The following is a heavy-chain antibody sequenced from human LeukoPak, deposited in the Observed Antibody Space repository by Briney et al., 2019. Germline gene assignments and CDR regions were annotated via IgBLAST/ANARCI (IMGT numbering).Heavy chain of an antibody. D-gene: IGHD3-3*01. CDR1: GFTFSTYW. Sequence: PGGSLRLSCAASGFTFSTYWMSWVRQAPGRGLEWVSTISGGGDYTSYADSVKGRFTISRDNSKNTLYLQMNGLRVEDSALYYCAKRRFLESTPYYFDYWGQGTLVTVSS. CDR2: ISGGGDYT. J-gene: IGHJ4*02. CDR3: AKRRFLESTPYYFDY. V-gene: IGHV3-23*01.